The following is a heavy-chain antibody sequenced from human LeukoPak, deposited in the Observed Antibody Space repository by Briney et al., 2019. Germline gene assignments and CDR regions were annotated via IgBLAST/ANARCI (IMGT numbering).Heavy chain of an antibody. CDR1: GGSFSGYY. CDR2: IYHSGST. V-gene: IGHV4-34*01. D-gene: IGHD2-2*01. CDR3: AREIPAATHYYYYYMDV. Sequence: SETLSLTCAVHGGSFSGYYWSWIRQPPGKGLEWIGEIYHSGSTNYNPSLKSRVTISVDKSKNQFSLKLSSVTAADTAVYYCAREIPAATHYYYYYMDVWGKGTTVTVSS. J-gene: IGHJ6*03.